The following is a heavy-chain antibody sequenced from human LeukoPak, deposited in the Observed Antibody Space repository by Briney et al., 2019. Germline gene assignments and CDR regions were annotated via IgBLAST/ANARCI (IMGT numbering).Heavy chain of an antibody. J-gene: IGHJ4*02. V-gene: IGHV3-48*04. D-gene: IGHD2-2*01. CDR2: ISGISSNI. CDR3: VRNPSSTRMLFDY. Sequence: GGSLRLSCTASGFSFRNTWMSWVRQAPGKRLEWVSCISGISSNIQYADSVKGRFTISRDNAKNSLYLQMNSLRAEDTAIYYCVRNPSSTRMLFDYWGQGTLVTVSS. CDR1: GFSFRNTW.